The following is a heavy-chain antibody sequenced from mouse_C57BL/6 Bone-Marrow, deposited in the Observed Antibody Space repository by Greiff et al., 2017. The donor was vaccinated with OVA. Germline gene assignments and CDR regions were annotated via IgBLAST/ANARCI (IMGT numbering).Heavy chain of an antibody. J-gene: IGHJ2*01. Sequence: QVHVKQSGAELARPGASVKLSCKASGYTFTSYGISWVKQRTGQGLEWIGEIYPRSGNTYYNEKFKGKATLTADKSSSTAYMELRSLTSEDSAVYFCARYDGYYEGFDYWGQGTTLTVSS. CDR3: ARYDGYYEGFDY. V-gene: IGHV1-81*01. D-gene: IGHD2-3*01. CDR2: IYPRSGNT. CDR1: GYTFTSYG.